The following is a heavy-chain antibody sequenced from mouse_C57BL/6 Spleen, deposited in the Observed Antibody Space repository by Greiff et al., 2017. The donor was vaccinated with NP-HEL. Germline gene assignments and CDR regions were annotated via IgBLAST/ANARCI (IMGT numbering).Heavy chain of an antibody. CDR3: ARFYINFHLAFDY. J-gene: IGHJ4*01. V-gene: IGHV1-53*01. CDR1: GYTFTSYW. CDR2: INPSNGGT. Sequence: QVQLQQPGTELVKPGASVKLSCKASGYTFTSYWLHWVKQRPGQGLEWIGNINPSNGGTNYNEKFKSKATLTEDKYYSTAYMQLSSLTSEDSSVYYCARFYINFHLAFDYWGQGTSGTVSS. D-gene: IGHD2-5*01.